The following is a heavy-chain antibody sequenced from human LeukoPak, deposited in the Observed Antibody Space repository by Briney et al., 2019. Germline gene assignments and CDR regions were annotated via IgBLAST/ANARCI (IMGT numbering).Heavy chain of an antibody. D-gene: IGHD5-12*01. CDR3: ATYDSYINYFDY. V-gene: IGHV3-21*01. CDR1: GFTFNSYS. J-gene: IGHJ4*02. Sequence: PGGSLRLSCAASGFTFNSYSMNWVRQAPGKGLEWVSSISSSSNYIYYADSVKGRFTISRDNSKNTLYLQMNSLRAEDTAVYYCATYDSYINYFDYWGQGTLVTVSS. CDR2: ISSSSNYI.